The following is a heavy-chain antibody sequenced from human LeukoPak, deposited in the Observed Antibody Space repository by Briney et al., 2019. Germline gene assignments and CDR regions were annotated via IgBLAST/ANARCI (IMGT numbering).Heavy chain of an antibody. D-gene: IGHD5-12*01. CDR2: IWFDVNNK. Sequence: GGSLRLSCAASGFTFSSYAMHWVRQAPGKGLEWVALIWFDVNNKYFADSVKGRFTISRDNSKNTMYLQMNSLRAEDTAAYYCAKDLRYSLGAFDIWGQGTMVTVSS. V-gene: IGHV3-33*06. CDR3: AKDLRYSLGAFDI. CDR1: GFTFSSYA. J-gene: IGHJ3*02.